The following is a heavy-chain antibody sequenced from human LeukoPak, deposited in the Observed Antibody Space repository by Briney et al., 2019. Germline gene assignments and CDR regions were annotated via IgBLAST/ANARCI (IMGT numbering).Heavy chain of an antibody. D-gene: IGHD6-19*01. J-gene: IGHJ4*02. Sequence: GGTLRLSCAASGFTFSSYGMSWVRQAPGKGLEWVSAISGSGGSTYYADSVKGRFTISRDNSKNTLYLQMNSLRAEDTAVYYCAKRPVYSSGWYGFDYWGQGTLVTVSS. CDR3: AKRPVYSSGWYGFDY. CDR2: ISGSGGST. V-gene: IGHV3-23*01. CDR1: GFTFSSYG.